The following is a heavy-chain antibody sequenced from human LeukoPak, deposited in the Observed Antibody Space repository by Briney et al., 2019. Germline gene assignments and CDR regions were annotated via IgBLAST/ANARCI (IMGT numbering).Heavy chain of an antibody. Sequence: SVKVSCKASGGTFSSYAISWVRQAPGQGLEWMGRIIPILGIENYAQKFQGRVTITADKSTSTAYMELSSLRSEDTAVYYCARERQQLARRFEAFDIWGQGTMVTVSS. J-gene: IGHJ3*02. CDR2: IIPILGIE. D-gene: IGHD6-13*01. V-gene: IGHV1-69*04. CDR1: GGTFSSYA. CDR3: ARERQQLARRFEAFDI.